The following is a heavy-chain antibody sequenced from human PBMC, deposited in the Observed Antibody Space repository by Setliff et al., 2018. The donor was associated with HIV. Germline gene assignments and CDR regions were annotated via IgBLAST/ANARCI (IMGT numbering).Heavy chain of an antibody. CDR1: GYTFTSYY. CDR3: ATHLPSSGAFDY. D-gene: IGHD3-10*01. Sequence: ASVKVSCKASGYTFTSYYMHWVRQAPGQGLEWMGIINPSGGSTSHAQKFQGRVTMTRDTSTSTVYMELSSLRSKDTAVYYCATHLPSSGAFDYWGQGTLVTVSS. CDR2: INPSGGST. V-gene: IGHV1-46*01. J-gene: IGHJ4*02.